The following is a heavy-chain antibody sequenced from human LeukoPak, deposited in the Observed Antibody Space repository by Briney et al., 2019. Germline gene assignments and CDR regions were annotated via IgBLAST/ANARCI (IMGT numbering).Heavy chain of an antibody. D-gene: IGHD6-13*01. V-gene: IGHV3-74*01. CDR2: INGDGSRT. CDR1: GFTFSSYW. Sequence: PGGSLRLSCAASGFTFSSYWMHWVRQAPGEGLVWVSRINGDGSRTNYVDSVKGRLTISRDNTKNTLYLQVNGLRAEDTAVYYCTRGKSSAAAAGTDNFDYWGQGTLVTVSS. J-gene: IGHJ4*02. CDR3: TRGKSSAAAAGTDNFDY.